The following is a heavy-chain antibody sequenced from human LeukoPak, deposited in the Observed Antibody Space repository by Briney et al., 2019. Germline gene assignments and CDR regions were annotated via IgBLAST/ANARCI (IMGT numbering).Heavy chain of an antibody. Sequence: GGSLRLSCAASGFTFDSYGMNWVRQAPGKGLEWVSGISGGGVYTYYADSVKGRFTISRDNSKNTLYLQMNSLRAEDTAVYYCASSGYYYDSSGYSVFDYWGQGTLVTVSS. J-gene: IGHJ4*02. CDR1: GFTFDSYG. D-gene: IGHD3-22*01. CDR2: ISGGGVYT. CDR3: ASSGYYYDSSGYSVFDY. V-gene: IGHV3-23*01.